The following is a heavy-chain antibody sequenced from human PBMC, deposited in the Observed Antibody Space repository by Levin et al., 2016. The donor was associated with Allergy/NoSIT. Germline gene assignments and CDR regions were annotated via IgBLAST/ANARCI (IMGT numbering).Heavy chain of an antibody. CDR2: IFSNDEE. D-gene: IGHD6-6*01. J-gene: IGHJ4*02. CDR3: ARIQYEGSSSVLNGDY. Sequence: WIRQPPGKALEWLAHIFSNDEESYSTSLKSRLTISKDTSKSQVVLTMTNMDPVDTATYYCARIQYEGSSSVLNGDYWGQGTLVTVSS. V-gene: IGHV2-26*01.